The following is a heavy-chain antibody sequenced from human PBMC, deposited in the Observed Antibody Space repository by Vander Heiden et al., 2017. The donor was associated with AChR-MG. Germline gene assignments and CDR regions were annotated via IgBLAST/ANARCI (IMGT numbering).Heavy chain of an antibody. CDR2: IYYSGST. Sequence: QVQLQASGPGLVKPSETLSLTCTVPGGSISSYYWSWIRQPPGKGLEWIGYIYYSGSTNYNPSLKSRVTISVDTSKNQFSLKLSSVTAADTAVYYCASMQRNYGPDYWGQGTLVTVSS. CDR1: GGSISSYY. D-gene: IGHD1-7*01. J-gene: IGHJ4*02. V-gene: IGHV4-59*08. CDR3: ASMQRNYGPDY.